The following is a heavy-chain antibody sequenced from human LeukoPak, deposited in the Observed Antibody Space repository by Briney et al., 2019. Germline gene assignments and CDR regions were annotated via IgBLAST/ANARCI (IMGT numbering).Heavy chain of an antibody. D-gene: IGHD3-22*01. Sequence: SETLSLTCTVSGGSISSYYWSWIRQPPGKGLEWIGYIYYSGSTNYNPSLKSRVTISVDTSKNQFSLKLRSVTAADTAVYYCARVAGYMIEDYFDYWGQGTLVTVSS. CDR3: ARVAGYMIEDYFDY. CDR2: IYYSGST. J-gene: IGHJ4*02. CDR1: GGSISSYY. V-gene: IGHV4-59*01.